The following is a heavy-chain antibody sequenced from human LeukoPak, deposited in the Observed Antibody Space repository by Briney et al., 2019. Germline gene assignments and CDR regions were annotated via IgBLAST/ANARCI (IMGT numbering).Heavy chain of an antibody. Sequence: GGSLRLSCAASGFTFSTYGMHWVRQAPGKGLEYVSAISSNGGSTYYANSVKGRFTISRDNSKNTLYLQMGSLRAEDTAVYYCASGSYGSGFYYFYYMDVWGKGTTVTVSS. V-gene: IGHV3-64*01. CDR2: ISSNGGST. D-gene: IGHD3-10*01. CDR3: ASGSYGSGFYYFYYMDV. J-gene: IGHJ6*03. CDR1: GFTFSTYG.